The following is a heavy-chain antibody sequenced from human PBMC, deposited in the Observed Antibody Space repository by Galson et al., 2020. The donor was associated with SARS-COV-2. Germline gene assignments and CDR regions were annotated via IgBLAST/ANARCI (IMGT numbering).Heavy chain of an antibody. CDR3: ARGDMGNDYFDC. J-gene: IGHJ4*02. Sequence: ALHGESLKISCAASGFTFSSSWMHWVRQAPGKGLVWVSRIYSEGSSTSYADSVKGRFTISGDNAKNTLYLQMNSLRAEDTAVYYCARGDMGNDYFDCWGQGTLVTVSS. CDR1: GFTFSSSW. V-gene: IGHV3-74*01. D-gene: IGHD7-27*01. CDR2: IYSEGSST.